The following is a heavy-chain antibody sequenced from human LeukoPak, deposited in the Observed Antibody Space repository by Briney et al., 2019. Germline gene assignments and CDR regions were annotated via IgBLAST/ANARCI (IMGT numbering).Heavy chain of an antibody. CDR3: ANGSAYYYGSVDY. CDR1: GFTFSSYG. Sequence: PGGSLRLSCAASGFTFSSYGMHWVRQAPGKGLEWVAFIRYDGSNKYYADSVKGRFTISRDNSKNTLYLQMNSLRAEDTAVYYCANGSAYYYGSVDYWGQGTLVTVSS. D-gene: IGHD3-10*01. J-gene: IGHJ4*02. V-gene: IGHV3-30*02. CDR2: IRYDGSNK.